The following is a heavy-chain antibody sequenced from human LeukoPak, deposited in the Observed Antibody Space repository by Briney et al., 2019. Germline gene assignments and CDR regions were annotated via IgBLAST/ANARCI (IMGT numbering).Heavy chain of an antibody. CDR2: IREDGTET. D-gene: IGHD6-19*01. V-gene: IGHV3-7*01. CDR1: GFTFSNYW. CDR3: ARESGSRDWYMINYFYFYMDV. Sequence: GGSLRLSCATSGFTFSNYWMTWVRQAPGKGLEWVANIREDGTETYYVGSVRGRFTISRDNAENSLSLQMNSLRVDDTGVYYCARESGSRDWYMINYFYFYMDVWGKGTTVTVSS. J-gene: IGHJ6*03.